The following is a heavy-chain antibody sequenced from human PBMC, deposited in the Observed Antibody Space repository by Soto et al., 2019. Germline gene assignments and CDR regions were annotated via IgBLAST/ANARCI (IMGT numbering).Heavy chain of an antibody. CDR2: IHSDGSTT. J-gene: IGHJ3*01. Sequence: VQLVESEGGLVQRGGSLRLSCAASGFTFNYYWMHWVRQAPGQGLVWVSHIHSDGSTTTYADSVKGRFTISRDNAKNTLYLQMNSLRAEDTAVYYCVRGDKGGFDLWGQGTTVTLSS. CDR3: VRGDKGGFDL. V-gene: IGHV3-74*01. D-gene: IGHD2-21*02. CDR1: GFTFNYYW.